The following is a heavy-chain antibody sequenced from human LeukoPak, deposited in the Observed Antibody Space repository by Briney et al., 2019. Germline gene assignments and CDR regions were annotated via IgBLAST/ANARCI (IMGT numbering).Heavy chain of an antibody. V-gene: IGHV3-30*18. J-gene: IGHJ4*02. CDR1: GFTFSSYG. Sequence: GGSLRLSCAASGFTFSSYGMHWVRQAPGKGLEWVAVISYDGSNKYYADSVKGRFTISRDNSKNTLYLQMNSLRAEDTVVYYCANHPGYSSSWYPEDYWGQGTLVTVSS. CDR2: ISYDGSNK. D-gene: IGHD6-13*01. CDR3: ANHPGYSSSWYPEDY.